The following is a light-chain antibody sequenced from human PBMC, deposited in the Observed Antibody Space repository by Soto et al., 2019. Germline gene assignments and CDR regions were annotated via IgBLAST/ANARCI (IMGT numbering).Light chain of an antibody. CDR1: QSVSSN. Sequence: EIVMTQSPATLSVSPGERATLSCRASQSVSSNLAWYQQKAGQAPRLLIYGASTRATGIPARFSGSGSGTEFTLTISSLQSEDFAVYYCQQYNNWWTFGQGTKV. CDR3: QQYNNWWT. J-gene: IGKJ1*01. V-gene: IGKV3-15*01. CDR2: GAS.